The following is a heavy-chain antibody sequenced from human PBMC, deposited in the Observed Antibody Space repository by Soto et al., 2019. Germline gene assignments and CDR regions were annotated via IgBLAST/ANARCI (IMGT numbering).Heavy chain of an antibody. Sequence: SETLSLTCTVSGGSISSSSYYWGWIRQPPGKGLEWIGSIYYSGSTYYNPSLKSRVTISVDTSKNQFSLKLSSVTAADTAVYYCAGAARGVSWYTGVWGQGTTVPVTS. CDR1: GGSISSSSYY. CDR2: IYYSGST. V-gene: IGHV4-39*01. J-gene: IGHJ6*02. D-gene: IGHD6-6*01. CDR3: AGAARGVSWYTGV.